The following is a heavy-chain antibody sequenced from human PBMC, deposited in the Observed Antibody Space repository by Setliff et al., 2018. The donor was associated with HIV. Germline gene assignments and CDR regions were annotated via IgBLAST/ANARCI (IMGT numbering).Heavy chain of an antibody. J-gene: IGHJ4*02. V-gene: IGHV1-69*13. CDR1: GGTFSGYA. D-gene: IGHD2-15*01. CDR3: ARDSHCSGPSCYSGGQFFDY. Sequence: SVKVSCKAPGGTFSGYAFSCVRQAPGQGFEWMGGSIPVFGTVNYAQKFLGRATITADESTNTSYMELTSLRSEDTAVYFCARDSHCSGPSCYSGGQFFDYWGQGTLVTVSS. CDR2: SIPVFGTV.